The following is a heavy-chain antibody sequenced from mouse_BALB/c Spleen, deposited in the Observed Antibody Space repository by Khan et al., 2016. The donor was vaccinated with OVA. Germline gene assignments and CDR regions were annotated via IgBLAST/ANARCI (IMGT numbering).Heavy chain of an antibody. CDR3: ARQPYYHYYIMDY. CDR1: GFSLTNYG. CDR2: IWSDGST. V-gene: IGHV2-6-1*01. J-gene: IGHJ4*01. D-gene: IGHD2-10*01. Sequence: VQLQESGPGLVAPSQSLSITCTISGFSLTNYGVHWVRQPPGKGLEWLVVIWSDGSTTYDSALKSRLTISKDNSKSQVILEMDSLQTDDTAMYYCARQPYYHYYIMDYWGQGTSVTVSS.